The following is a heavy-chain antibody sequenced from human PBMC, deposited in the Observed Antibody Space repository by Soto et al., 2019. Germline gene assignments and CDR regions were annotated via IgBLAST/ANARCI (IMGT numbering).Heavy chain of an antibody. D-gene: IGHD4-17*01. Sequence: SETLSLTCTVSGGSISSGGYYWSWIRQHPGKGLEWIGYIYYSGSTYYNPSLKSRVTISVDTSKNQFYLKLNSVTAADTTEYYCASGYGDYDRTYYYYYYGMDVWGQGTTVTVSS. CDR1: GGSISSGGYY. V-gene: IGHV4-31*03. CDR3: ASGYGDYDRTYYYYYYGMDV. J-gene: IGHJ6*02. CDR2: IYYSGST.